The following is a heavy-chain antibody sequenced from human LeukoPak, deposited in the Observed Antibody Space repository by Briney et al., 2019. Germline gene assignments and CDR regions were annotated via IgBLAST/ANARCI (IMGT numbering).Heavy chain of an antibody. CDR2: INHSGST. Sequence: SETLSLTCAVYGGSFSGYYWSWIRQPPGKGLEWIGEINHSGSTNYNPSLKSRVTISVDTSKNQFSLKLSSVTAADTAVYYGARGDSSGYYYEWVDPWGQGTLVTVSS. V-gene: IGHV4-34*01. CDR1: GGSFSGYY. D-gene: IGHD3-22*01. J-gene: IGHJ5*02. CDR3: ARGDSSGYYYEWVDP.